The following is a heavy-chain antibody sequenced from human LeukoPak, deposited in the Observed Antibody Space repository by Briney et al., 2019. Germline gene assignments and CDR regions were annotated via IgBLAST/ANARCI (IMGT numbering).Heavy chain of an antibody. V-gene: IGHV4-30-4*01. D-gene: IGHD3-10*01. CDR1: GGSISSGDYY. CDR3: ARGPYGSGSYY. J-gene: IGHJ4*02. CDR2: IYYSGTT. Sequence: SETLSLTCTVSGGSISSGDYYWSWIRQPPGKGLEWIGYIYYSGTTYYNPPLKSRVTISVDTSKNQFSLKLTSVTAADTAVYFCARGPYGSGSYYWGQGTLVTVSS.